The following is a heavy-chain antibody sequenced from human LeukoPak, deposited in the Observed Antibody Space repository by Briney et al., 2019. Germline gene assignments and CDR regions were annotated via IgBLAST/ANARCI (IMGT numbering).Heavy chain of an antibody. J-gene: IGHJ4*02. CDR1: GFSFGSFT. V-gene: IGHV3-72*01. Sequence: PGGSLRLSCAASGFSFGSFTMSWVRQAPGKGLEWVGRTRNKANSYTTEYAASVKGRFTISRDDSKNSLYLQMNSLKTEDTAVYYCARAGVGATTLFDYWGQGTLVTVSS. CDR2: TRNKANSYTT. D-gene: IGHD1-26*01. CDR3: ARAGVGATTLFDY.